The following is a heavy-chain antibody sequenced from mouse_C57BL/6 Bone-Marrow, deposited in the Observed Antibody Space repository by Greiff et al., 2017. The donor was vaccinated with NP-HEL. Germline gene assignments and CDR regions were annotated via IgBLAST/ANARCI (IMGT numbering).Heavy chain of an antibody. Sequence: VQLQQSGTELVKPGASVKLSCKASGYTFTSYWMHWLMQRPGQGLEWIGNINPNNGGTNDNEKFKTKATLTVDKSSSTAYMQLSSLTSEDSAVYYCARDSGYAFDYWGQGTTLTVSS. CDR2: INPNNGGT. J-gene: IGHJ2*01. V-gene: IGHV1-53*01. CDR3: ARDSGYAFDY. CDR1: GYTFTSYW. D-gene: IGHD3-2*02.